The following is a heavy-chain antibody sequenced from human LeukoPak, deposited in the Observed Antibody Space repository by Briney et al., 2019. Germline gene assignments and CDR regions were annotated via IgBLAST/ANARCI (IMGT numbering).Heavy chain of an antibody. J-gene: IGHJ6*02. D-gene: IGHD2-2*01. Sequence: PSETLSLTCTVSGGSISSYYWSWIRQPPGKGLEWIGYIYYSGSTNYNPSLKSRVTISVDTSKNQFSLKLSSVTAADTAVYYCARGRTVPDPYYYYYGMDVWGQGTTVTVSS. V-gene: IGHV4-59*01. CDR3: ARGRTVPDPYYYYYGMDV. CDR2: IYYSGST. CDR1: GGSISSYY.